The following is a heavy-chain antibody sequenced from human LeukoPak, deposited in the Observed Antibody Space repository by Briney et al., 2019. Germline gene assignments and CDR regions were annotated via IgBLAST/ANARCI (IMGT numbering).Heavy chain of an antibody. CDR1: GGSFSGYY. CDR3: ARDTPGLLGI. V-gene: IGHV4-34*01. Sequence: SETLSLTCAVYGGSFSGYYWSWIRQPPGKGLEWIGEINHSGSTNYNPSLKSRVTISVDTSKNQFSLKLSSVTAADTAVYYCARDTPGLLGIWGQGTMVTVSS. J-gene: IGHJ3*02. D-gene: IGHD2-2*02. CDR2: INHSGST.